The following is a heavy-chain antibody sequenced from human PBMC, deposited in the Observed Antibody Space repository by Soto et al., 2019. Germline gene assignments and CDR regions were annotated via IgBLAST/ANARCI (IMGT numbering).Heavy chain of an antibody. V-gene: IGHV1-46*01. J-gene: IGHJ6*02. CDR1: GYTFTSYY. D-gene: IGHD5-18*01. CDR3: ATRDRGDTAMADYYYGMDV. CDR2: INPSGGST. Sequence: GASVKVSCKASGYTFTSYYMHWVRQAPGQGLEWMGIINPSGGSTSYAQKFRGRVTMTRDTSTSTVYMELSSLRSEDTAVYYCATRDRGDTAMADYYYGMDVWGQGTTVTVSS.